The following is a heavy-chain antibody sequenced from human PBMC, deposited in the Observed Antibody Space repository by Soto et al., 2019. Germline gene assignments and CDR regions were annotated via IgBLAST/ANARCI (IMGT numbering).Heavy chain of an antibody. CDR1: GGTFSSYA. V-gene: IGHV1-69*13. CDR3: ARDDGYGDYSAFFDY. J-gene: IGHJ4*02. CDR2: IIPIFGTA. Sequence: SVKVSCKASGGTFSSYAISWVRQAPGQGLEWMGGIIPIFGTANYAQKFQGRVTITADESTSTAYMELSSLRSEDTAVYYCARDDGYGDYSAFFDYWGQGTLVTVSS. D-gene: IGHD4-17*01.